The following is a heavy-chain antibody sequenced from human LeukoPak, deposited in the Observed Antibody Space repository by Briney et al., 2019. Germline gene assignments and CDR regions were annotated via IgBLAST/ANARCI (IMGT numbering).Heavy chain of an antibody. CDR3: ARGRTTVDY. V-gene: IGHV3-66*01. J-gene: IGHJ4*02. CDR1: GFTFSSYA. CDR2: IYSGGST. D-gene: IGHD4-11*01. Sequence: GGSLRLSCAASGFTFSSYAMSWVRQAPGKGLEWVSVIYSGGSTFYADSVKGRFTISRDNSKNTLYLQMNSLRAEDTAVYYCARGRTTVDYWGQGTLVTVSS.